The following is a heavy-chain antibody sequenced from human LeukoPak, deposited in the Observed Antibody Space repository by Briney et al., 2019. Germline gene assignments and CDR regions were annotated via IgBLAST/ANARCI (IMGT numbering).Heavy chain of an antibody. J-gene: IGHJ5*02. CDR1: GGSISSSSYY. D-gene: IGHD3-10*01. Sequence: SETLSLTCTVSGGSISSSSYYWGWIRQPPGKGLEWIGSIYYSGSTYYNPSLKSRVSISVDTSKNQFSLKLSSVTAADTAVYYCARAGGFTMVRGAVNNWFDPWGQGTLVTVSS. CDR3: ARAGGFTMVRGAVNNWFDP. CDR2: IYYSGST. V-gene: IGHV4-39*07.